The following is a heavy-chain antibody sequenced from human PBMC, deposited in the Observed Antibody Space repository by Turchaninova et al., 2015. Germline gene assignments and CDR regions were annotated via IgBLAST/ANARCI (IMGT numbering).Heavy chain of an antibody. CDR2: IYHSGST. CDR1: VYSISSGYY. J-gene: IGHJ6*03. CDR3: ARQAQYPSYYMDV. Sequence: QVQLQESGPGLVKPSETLSLTCGVSVYSISSGYYWGWVRQPPGKGLEWIGSIYHSGSTYYNPPLKSRVTILVDTSKNQFSLKLSSVTVADTAVYYCARQAQYPSYYMDVWGKGTTVTVSS. D-gene: IGHD2/OR15-2a*01. V-gene: IGHV4-38-2*01.